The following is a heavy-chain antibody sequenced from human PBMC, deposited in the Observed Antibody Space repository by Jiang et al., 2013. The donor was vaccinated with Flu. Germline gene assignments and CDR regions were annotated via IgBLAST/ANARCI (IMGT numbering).Heavy chain of an antibody. CDR3: ARLDGSRYSGSYLLGYYGMDV. Sequence: GAEVKKPGESLKISCKGSGYSFTSYWIAWVRQMPGKGLEWMGIIYPGDSETRYSPSFQGQVTISADKSISIAYLQWSSLKASDTAMYYCARLDGSRYSGSYLLGYYGMDVWGQGTTVTVSS. CDR1: GYSFTSYW. V-gene: IGHV5-51*03. D-gene: IGHD1-26*01. J-gene: IGHJ6*02. CDR2: IYPGDSET.